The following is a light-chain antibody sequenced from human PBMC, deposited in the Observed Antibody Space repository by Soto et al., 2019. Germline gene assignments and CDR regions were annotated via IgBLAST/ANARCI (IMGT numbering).Light chain of an antibody. CDR3: SSYTSSSTLCV. V-gene: IGLV2-14*01. J-gene: IGLJ1*01. Sequence: QSVLTQPASVSGSPGQSITISCTGTSSDVGGYNYVSWYQHHPGKAPKLMIYEVSNRPSGVSNRFSGSKSGNTASLTISGLQAEDEADYYCSSYTSSSTLCVLGTGTKVTVL. CDR1: SSDVGGYNY. CDR2: EVS.